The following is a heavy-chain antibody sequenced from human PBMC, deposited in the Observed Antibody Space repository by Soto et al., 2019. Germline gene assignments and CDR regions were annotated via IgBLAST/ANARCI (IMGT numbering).Heavy chain of an antibody. J-gene: IGHJ6*02. CDR3: ASQGYCTNGICYHYYYGMDA. V-gene: IGHV4-38-2*01. CDR2: SYHSGST. D-gene: IGHD2-8*01. CDR1: GYSISSGYY. Sequence: SETLSLTCAVSGYSISSGYYWGWIRQPPGKGLEWIGSSYHSGSTYYSPSLKSRVTISVDTTKNQFSLQLSSVIAADTAVYYFASQGYCTNGICYHYYYGMDAWGQGTTVTVSS.